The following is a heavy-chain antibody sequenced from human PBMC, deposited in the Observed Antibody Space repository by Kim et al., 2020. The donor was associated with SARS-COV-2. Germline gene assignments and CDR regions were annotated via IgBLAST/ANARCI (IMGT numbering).Heavy chain of an antibody. V-gene: IGHV3-9*01. CDR1: GFTFDDYA. D-gene: IGHD2-21*01. Sequence: GGSLRLSCAASGFTFDDYAMHWVRQAPGKGLEWVSGISWISGSIGYADSVKGRLTISRDNAKNSLYLQMNSLRAEDTALYYCAKDTYGIAAYGMDVWGQGTTVTVSS. CDR3: AKDTYGIAAYGMDV. CDR2: ISWISGSI. J-gene: IGHJ6*02.